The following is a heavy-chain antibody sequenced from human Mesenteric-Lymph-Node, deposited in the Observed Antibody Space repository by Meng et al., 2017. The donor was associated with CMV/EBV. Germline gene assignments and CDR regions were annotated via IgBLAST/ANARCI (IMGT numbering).Heavy chain of an antibody. Sequence: GGSLRLSCAASGFTFDNFAIHWVRQAPGKGLEWVAVISYDGSHKYYADSVKGRFTISRDNSKNTMDLQMNSLRAEDTAVYYCARGVRGYDFWSGHDYWGQGTLVTVSS. CDR2: ISYDGSHK. CDR3: ARGVRGYDFWSGHDY. V-gene: IGHV3-30*04. J-gene: IGHJ4*02. CDR1: GFTFDNFA. D-gene: IGHD3-3*01.